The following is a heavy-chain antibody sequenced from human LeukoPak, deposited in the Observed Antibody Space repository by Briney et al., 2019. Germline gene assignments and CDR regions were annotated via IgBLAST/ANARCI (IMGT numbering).Heavy chain of an antibody. CDR1: GYTFTSYG. CDR2: ISAYNGNT. V-gene: IGHV1-18*04. D-gene: IGHD3-9*01. J-gene: IGHJ5*02. CDR3: ARAQYYDILIGSWFDP. Sequence: ASVKVSCKASGYTFTSYGISWVRQAPGQGLEWMGWISAYNGNTNYAQKLQGRVTMTTDTSTSTAYMELRSLRSDDTAVYYCARAQYYDILIGSWFDPWGQGTLVTVSS.